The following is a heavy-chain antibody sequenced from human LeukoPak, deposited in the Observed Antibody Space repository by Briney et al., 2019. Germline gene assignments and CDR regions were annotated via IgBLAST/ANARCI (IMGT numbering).Heavy chain of an antibody. J-gene: IGHJ6*02. D-gene: IGHD3-10*01. CDR1: GYTFTSYG. CDR3: ARGAYYYGSGSYTYYYYGMDV. Sequence: ASVKVSCKASGYTFTSYGISWVRQAPGQGLEWMGIINPSGGSTSYAQKFQGRVTMTRDTSTSTVYMELSSLRSEDTAVYYCARGAYYYGSGSYTYYYYGMDVWGQGTTVTVSS. CDR2: INPSGGST. V-gene: IGHV1-46*01.